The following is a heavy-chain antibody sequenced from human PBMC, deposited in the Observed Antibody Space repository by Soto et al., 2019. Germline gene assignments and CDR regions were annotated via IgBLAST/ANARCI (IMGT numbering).Heavy chain of an antibody. V-gene: IGHV4-59*01. CDR1: GGSISSYY. CDR2: IYYSGST. CDR3: ARGIYSNPYFDY. J-gene: IGHJ4*02. D-gene: IGHD4-4*01. Sequence: SETLSLTCTVSGGSISSYYWSWIRQPPGKGLEWIGYIYYSGSTNYNPSLKSRVTISVDTSKNQFSLKLSSVTAADTAVYYCARGIYSNPYFDYWGQGTLVTVS.